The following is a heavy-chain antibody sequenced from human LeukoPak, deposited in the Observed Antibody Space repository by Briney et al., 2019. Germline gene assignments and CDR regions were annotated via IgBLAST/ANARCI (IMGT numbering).Heavy chain of an antibody. J-gene: IGHJ5*02. CDR1: RFTFSSYE. CDR2: ISGSGIK. Sequence: GGSLRLSCAASRFTFSSYEMNWVRQAPGKGLEWVSYISGSGIKHYADSVKGRFTISRDNAKNSLYLQMNSLRAEDTAVYYCARYCSGGRCYSGLDPWGQGALVTVSS. V-gene: IGHV3-48*03. CDR3: ARYCSGGRCYSGLDP. D-gene: IGHD2-15*01.